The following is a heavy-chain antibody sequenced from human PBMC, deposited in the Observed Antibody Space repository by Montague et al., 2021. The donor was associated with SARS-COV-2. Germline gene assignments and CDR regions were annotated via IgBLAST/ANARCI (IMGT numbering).Heavy chain of an antibody. CDR3: ASYQNYYYYYGMDV. Sequence: SLRLSCAASGFTFSSYSMNWVRQALGKGLEWVSSISSSSSYIYYADSVKGRFTISRDNAKNSLYLQMNSLRAEDTAVYYCASYQNYYYYYGMDVWGQGTTVTVSS. CDR1: GFTFSSYS. CDR2: ISSSSSYI. D-gene: IGHD2-2*01. J-gene: IGHJ6*02. V-gene: IGHV3-21*01.